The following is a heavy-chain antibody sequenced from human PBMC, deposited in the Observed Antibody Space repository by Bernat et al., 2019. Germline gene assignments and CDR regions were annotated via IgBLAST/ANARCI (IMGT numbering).Heavy chain of an antibody. V-gene: IGHV1-18*01. J-gene: IGHJ4*02. CDR1: GYTFISYG. Sequence: QVQLVQSGAEVKKPGASVKVSCKASGYTFISYGISWVRQAPGQGLEWMGWISAYNGNTNYAQKLQGIVTMTTDTSTSTSYLELRSLISDDTAVYYCARATYYYDSSGYYYERFDYWGQGTLVPVSS. CDR3: ARATYYYDSSGYYYERFDY. D-gene: IGHD3-22*01. CDR2: ISAYNGNT.